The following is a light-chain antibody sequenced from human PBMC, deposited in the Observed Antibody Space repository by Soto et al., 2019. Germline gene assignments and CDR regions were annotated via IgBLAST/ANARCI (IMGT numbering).Light chain of an antibody. CDR1: QSVSNN. CDR2: DAS. V-gene: IGKV3-15*01. Sequence: EIVMTQSPATLSVSPGVRATLSCRASQSVSNNLAWYQQKPGQAPRLLMYDASTRATGIPARFSGSGSGLQFPLTISSLQSEDFAVYYCQQYSNWPLYSFGQGTRLEIK. J-gene: IGKJ2*03. CDR3: QQYSNWPLYS.